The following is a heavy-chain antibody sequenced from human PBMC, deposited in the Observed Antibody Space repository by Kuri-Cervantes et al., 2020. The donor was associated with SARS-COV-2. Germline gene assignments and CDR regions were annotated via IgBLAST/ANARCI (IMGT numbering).Heavy chain of an antibody. Sequence: LSLTCAASGFTFNTYGMDWVRLAPGKGLEWLAYISKGSDTIYYADSVKGRFTISRDNAKNSLYLQMSSLRAEDTAVYYCARDLRLGKSLDYWGQGTLVTVSS. CDR1: GFTFNTYG. CDR3: ARDLRLGKSLDY. CDR2: ISKGSDTI. V-gene: IGHV3-48*04. D-gene: IGHD7-27*01. J-gene: IGHJ4*02.